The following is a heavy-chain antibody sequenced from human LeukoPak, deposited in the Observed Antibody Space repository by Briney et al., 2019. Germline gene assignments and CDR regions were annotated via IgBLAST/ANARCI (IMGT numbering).Heavy chain of an antibody. V-gene: IGHV3-21*06. CDR2: ISSSSKNI. CDR1: GFTFSDYG. J-gene: IGHJ5*02. D-gene: IGHD2/OR15-2a*01. CDR3: ASKFLGQGP. Sequence: PGGSLRLSCAVSGFTFSDYGMNWVRQAPGKGLEWVSFISSSSKNIYYADSVKGRFTISRDNAKNSLYLQMNSLRADDTALYYCASKFLGQGPWGQGTLGIVSA.